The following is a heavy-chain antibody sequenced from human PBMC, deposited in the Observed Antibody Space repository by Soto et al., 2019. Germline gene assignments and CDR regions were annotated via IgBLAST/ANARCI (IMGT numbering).Heavy chain of an antibody. CDR1: GFTFSSYA. CDR2: ISGSGGST. Sequence: EVQLLESGGGLVQPGGSLRLSGAASGFTFSSYAMSWVRQAPGKGLEWVSAISGSGGSTYYADSVKGRFTISRDNSKNTLYLQMNSLRAEDTAVYYCAKDARYCSGGSCYAPYDYYYYMDVWGKGTTVTVSS. D-gene: IGHD2-15*01. V-gene: IGHV3-23*01. J-gene: IGHJ6*03. CDR3: AKDARYCSGGSCYAPYDYYYYMDV.